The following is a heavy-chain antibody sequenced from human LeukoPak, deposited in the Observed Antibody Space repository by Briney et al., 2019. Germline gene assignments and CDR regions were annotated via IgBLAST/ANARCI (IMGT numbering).Heavy chain of an antibody. CDR2: IYSSGST. J-gene: IGHJ4*02. V-gene: IGHV4-61*02. Sequence: PSQTLSLTCTVSGGSISSGSYDWGWIRQPAGKGLEWLGRIYSSGSTNYNPSLKSRVTISVDTSKNQFSLKLSSVTAADTAVYYCARSYFDYWGQGTLVTVSS. CDR1: GGSISSGSYD. CDR3: ARSYFDY.